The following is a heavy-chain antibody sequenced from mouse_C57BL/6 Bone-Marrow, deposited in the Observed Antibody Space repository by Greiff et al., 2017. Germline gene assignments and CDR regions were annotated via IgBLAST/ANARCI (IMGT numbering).Heavy chain of an antibody. V-gene: IGHV1-42*01. CDR3: APGVTTPYYFDY. D-gene: IGHD2-2*01. CDR2: INPSTGGT. Sequence: VQLQQSGPELVQPGASVKISCKASGYSFTGYYMNWVKQSPEKSLEWIGEINPSTGGTNYNQQFKAKATVTVDNSSSTAYMQLNSLTSEDSAVYYCAPGVTTPYYFDYWGQGTTLTVSS. CDR1: GYSFTGYY. J-gene: IGHJ2*01.